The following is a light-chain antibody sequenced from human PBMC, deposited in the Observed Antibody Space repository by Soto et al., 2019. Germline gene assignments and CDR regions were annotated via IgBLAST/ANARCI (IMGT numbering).Light chain of an antibody. V-gene: IGKV3-11*01. J-gene: IGKJ3*01. CDR3: QQRSNWPPRFT. CDR1: QSVSSY. CDR2: DAS. Sequence: EIVLTQSPATLSLSPGERATLSCRASQSVSSYLAWYQQKPGQAPRLLIYDASNRATGIPARFSGSGSGTASPLTITSLEPEDFAVYYCQQRSNWPPRFTFGPGTKVDIK.